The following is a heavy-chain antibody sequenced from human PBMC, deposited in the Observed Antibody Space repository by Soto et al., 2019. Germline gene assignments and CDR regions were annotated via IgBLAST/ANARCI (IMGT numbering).Heavy chain of an antibody. J-gene: IGHJ3*02. CDR2: IIPILGIA. CDR1: AGTFSIYT. D-gene: IGHD6-13*01. CDR3: ARGSGIDSRSWYWECAFDI. V-gene: IGHV1-69*02. Sequence: SVKVSCKASAGTFSIYTISWVLQAPGQGLEWMGRIIPILGIANYAQKMQGRVTITADKSTSTAYMELSSLRSEETGVYYCARGSGIDSRSWYWECAFDIWGQGTIVTVS.